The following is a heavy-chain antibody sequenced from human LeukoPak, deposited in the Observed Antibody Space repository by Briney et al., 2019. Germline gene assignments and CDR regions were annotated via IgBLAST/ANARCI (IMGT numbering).Heavy chain of an antibody. CDR3: ARLGAPNAFDI. CDR2: FSNSGSS. V-gene: IGHV4-59*01. Sequence: SETLSLTCTVSGGSISSSFWSWIRQPPGKGLECIAYFSNSGSSNYNPSLKSRVTISVDTSKNQFSLRLSSVTAAATAVYYCARLGAPNAFDIWGQGTMVTVSS. CDR1: GGSISSSF. J-gene: IGHJ3*02.